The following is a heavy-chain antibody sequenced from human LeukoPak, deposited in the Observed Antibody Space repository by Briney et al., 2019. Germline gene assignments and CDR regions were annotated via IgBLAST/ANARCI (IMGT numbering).Heavy chain of an antibody. Sequence: GGSLRLSCAASGFTFSSYNMNWVRQAPGKGLEWVANIKQDGGEIYYVDSVKGRFTISRDNAKNSLYLQMNSLTAEDTAVYYCARDKIVGATHFDYWGQGTLVTVSS. J-gene: IGHJ4*02. CDR2: IKQDGGEI. V-gene: IGHV3-7*01. CDR1: GFTFSSYN. CDR3: ARDKIVGATHFDY. D-gene: IGHD1-26*01.